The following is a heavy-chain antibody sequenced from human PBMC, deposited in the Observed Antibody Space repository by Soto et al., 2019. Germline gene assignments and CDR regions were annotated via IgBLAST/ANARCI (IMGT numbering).Heavy chain of an antibody. Sequence: GGSLRLSCAASGFIFYTFDMSWVRQAPGKGLKWVSAIIGQNCRTYYADSVTGRFTISKDNSKKTLYLQMNSLRVEDTAIYYCTKGAWLDDFCGQGVLVTVSS. J-gene: IGHJ4*02. CDR2: IIGQNCRT. CDR3: TKGAWLDDF. D-gene: IGHD6-19*01. V-gene: IGHV3-23*01. CDR1: GFIFYTFD.